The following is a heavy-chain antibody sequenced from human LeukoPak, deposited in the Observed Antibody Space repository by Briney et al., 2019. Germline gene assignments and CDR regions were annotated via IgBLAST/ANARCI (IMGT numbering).Heavy chain of an antibody. J-gene: IGHJ4*02. CDR2: IKEDGSVI. CDR3: ARGSGRQQLEQNY. D-gene: IGHD6-13*01. V-gene: IGHV3-7*01. Sequence: GGSLRLSCVASGFTFSIYWMSWVRQAPGKGPEWLAIIKEDGSVIWDVESVRGRFTISRDNAKNSVYLEMNSLRAEDTAVYYCARGSGRQQLEQNYWGQGNLVTVSS. CDR1: GFTFSIYW.